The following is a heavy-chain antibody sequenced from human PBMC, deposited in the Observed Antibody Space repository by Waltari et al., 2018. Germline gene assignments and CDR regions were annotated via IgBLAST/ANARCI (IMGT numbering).Heavy chain of an antibody. CDR1: GFTVSSNY. V-gene: IGHV3-53*02. Sequence: EVQLVETGGGLIQPGGSLRLSCAASGFTVSSNYMSWVRQAPGKGLEWVSVIHSGGSTYYADSVKGRFTISRDNSKNTLYLQMNSLRAEDTAVYYCARAPGAAAGSFDYWGQGTLVTVSS. CDR2: IHSGGST. CDR3: ARAPGAAAGSFDY. D-gene: IGHD6-13*01. J-gene: IGHJ4*02.